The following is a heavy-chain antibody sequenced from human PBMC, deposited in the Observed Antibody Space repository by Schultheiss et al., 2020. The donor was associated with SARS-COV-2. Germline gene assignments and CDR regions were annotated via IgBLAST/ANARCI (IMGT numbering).Heavy chain of an antibody. D-gene: IGHD1-26*01. J-gene: IGHJ4*02. CDR1: GASISSTDW. CDR3: ARRRIVGASGLDS. Sequence: GSLRLSCAVSGASISSTDWWSWVRQPPGKGLEWLGEVYHSGSTKFNPSLKGRVTISLDKSKNQYSLNLTSVTAADTAVYYCARRRIVGASGLDSWGQGTLVTVSS. V-gene: IGHV4-4*02. CDR2: VYHSGST.